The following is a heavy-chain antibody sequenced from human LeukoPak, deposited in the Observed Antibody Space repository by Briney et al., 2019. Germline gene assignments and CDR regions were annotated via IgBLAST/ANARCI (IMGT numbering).Heavy chain of an antibody. D-gene: IGHD3-10*01. V-gene: IGHV3-11*01. CDR3: ASLRDFFASGSYYKGGFFDH. CDR2: ITGSGTTK. J-gene: IGHJ4*02. CDR1: GFTFSDHY. Sequence: AGSLRLSCVASGFTFSDHYMGWLRQAPGKGLEWMIYITGSGTTKTYADSVKGRFTISGDNAEDSLYLQMNNLRADDAAVYYCASLRDFFASGSYYKGGFFDHGGQGTLVTVSS.